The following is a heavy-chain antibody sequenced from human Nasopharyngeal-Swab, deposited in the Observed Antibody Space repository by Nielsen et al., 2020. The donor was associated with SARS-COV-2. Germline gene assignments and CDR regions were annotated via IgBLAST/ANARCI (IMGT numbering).Heavy chain of an antibody. J-gene: IGHJ3*02. CDR3: ARGSDSSGYFDNTDAFDI. CDR2: IYYSGST. D-gene: IGHD3-22*01. Sequence: SETLSLTCTVSGGSISSYYWSWIRQPPGKGLEWIGYIYYSGSTNYNPSLKSRVTISVDTSKNQFSLKLSSVTAAGTAVYYCARGSDSSGYFDNTDAFDIWGQGTMVTVSS. CDR1: GGSISSYY. V-gene: IGHV4-59*12.